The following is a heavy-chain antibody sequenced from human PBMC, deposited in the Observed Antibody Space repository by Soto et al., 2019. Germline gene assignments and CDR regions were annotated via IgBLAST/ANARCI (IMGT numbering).Heavy chain of an antibody. Sequence: GGSLRLSCAASGFTFSNYAMTWVRQAPGRGLEWVSGVSGSGNTPYYADSVKGRFTISRDNSKNTLYLQMNSLRADDTAVYFCAKAPNWNPESGYFDCWXQXTLVTVSS. CDR1: GFTFSNYA. J-gene: IGHJ4*02. CDR2: VSGSGNTP. CDR3: AKAPNWNPESGYFDC. D-gene: IGHD1-1*01. V-gene: IGHV3-23*01.